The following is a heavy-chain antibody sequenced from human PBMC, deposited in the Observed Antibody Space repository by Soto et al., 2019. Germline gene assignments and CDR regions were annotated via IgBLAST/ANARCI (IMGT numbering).Heavy chain of an antibody. V-gene: IGHV2-5*02. D-gene: IGHD5-12*01. CDR1: GFSLSTSGVG. Sequence: QITLKESGPTLVKPTQTLTLTCTFSGFSLSTSGVGVGWIRQPPGKALEWLALIYWDDDKRYSPSLKSRLTITKDSSNNHVVLTMTNMDPVDTATYYCAHSRRLSGYEYYYYYYAMDVWGQGTTVTVSS. CDR2: IYWDDDK. CDR3: AHSRRLSGYEYYYYYYAMDV. J-gene: IGHJ6*02.